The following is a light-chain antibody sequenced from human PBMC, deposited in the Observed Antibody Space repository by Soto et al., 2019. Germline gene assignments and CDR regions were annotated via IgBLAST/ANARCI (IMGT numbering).Light chain of an antibody. Sequence: QSALTQPASVSGSPGQSITISCTGTSDDVGAYNLVSWYQQHPGQAPKVLIYKVSNRPSGVSNRFSASKSGNTASLTISGLQAEDEAIYFCSSYTSNSRAFGTGTKVTVL. V-gene: IGLV2-14*03. J-gene: IGLJ1*01. CDR1: SDDVGAYNL. CDR2: KVS. CDR3: SSYTSNSRA.